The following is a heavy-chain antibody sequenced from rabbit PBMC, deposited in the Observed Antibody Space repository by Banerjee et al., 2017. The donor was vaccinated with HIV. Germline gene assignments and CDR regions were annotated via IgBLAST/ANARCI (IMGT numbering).Heavy chain of an antibody. D-gene: IGHD2-1*01. CDR1: GFTLSSYW. CDR3: ARYSFFVGSDYFDWLDL. Sequence: QEQLEESGGDLVKPEGSLTLTCTASGFTLSSYWMCWVRQAPGKGLEWIACINAGSSGGTYYASWAKGRFTISKTSSTTVTLQMTSLTAADTATYFCARYSFFVGSDYFDWLDLWGPGTLVTVS. J-gene: IGHJ5*01. CDR2: INAGSSGGT. V-gene: IGHV1S45*01.